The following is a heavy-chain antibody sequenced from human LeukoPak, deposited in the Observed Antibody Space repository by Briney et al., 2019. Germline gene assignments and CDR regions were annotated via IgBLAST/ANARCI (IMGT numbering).Heavy chain of an antibody. V-gene: IGHV3-64*01. CDR2: ISSNGRRT. Sequence: GGSLRLSCAASGFTFSSYSMHWVRQAPGKGLEFVSAISSNGRRTYYANSVKGRFTISRDISKNTLYLQMGSLRAEDMAAYYCARVDYGSGCDSWGQGTLVTVSS. D-gene: IGHD6-19*01. CDR3: ARVDYGSGCDS. CDR1: GFTFSSYS. J-gene: IGHJ4*02.